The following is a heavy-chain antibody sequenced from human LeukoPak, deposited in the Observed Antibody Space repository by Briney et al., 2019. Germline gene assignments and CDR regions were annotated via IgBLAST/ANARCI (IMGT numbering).Heavy chain of an antibody. V-gene: IGHV3-23*01. Sequence: GGSLRLSRAASGFTVSSYAMSWVRQAPGKGLDRVSAISGSGGSTYYADSVKGRFTISRDNSKNTLYLQMNSRRAEDTALYYCAKVPYSWGQGTLVTVSS. CDR2: ISGSGGST. D-gene: IGHD3-10*01. CDR3: AKVPYS. J-gene: IGHJ5*02. CDR1: GFTVSSYA.